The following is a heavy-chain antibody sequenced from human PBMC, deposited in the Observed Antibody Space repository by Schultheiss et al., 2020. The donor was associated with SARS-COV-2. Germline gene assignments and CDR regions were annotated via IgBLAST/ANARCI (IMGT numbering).Heavy chain of an antibody. V-gene: IGHV3-15*01. Sequence: GGSLRLSCAASGFTFSNAWMSWVRQAPGKGLEWVGRIKSKTDGGTTDYAAPVKGRFTISRDDSKNTLYLQMNSLKTEDTAVYYCTTDPTYGDYVTYYYGMDVWGQGTTVTAP. CDR3: TTDPTYGDYVTYYYGMDV. J-gene: IGHJ6*02. CDR1: GFTFSNAW. CDR2: IKSKTDGGTT. D-gene: IGHD4-17*01.